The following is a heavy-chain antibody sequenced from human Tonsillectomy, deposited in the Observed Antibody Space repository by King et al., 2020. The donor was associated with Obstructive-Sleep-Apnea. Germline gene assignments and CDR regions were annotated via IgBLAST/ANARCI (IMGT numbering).Heavy chain of an antibody. J-gene: IGHJ4*02. CDR2: LWKDESKK. D-gene: IGHD3-10*01. V-gene: IGHV3-33*01. CDR3: ARETGGTGIQVGYFDN. CDR1: GFTLRSYG. Sequence: QLVQSGGGVVQPGRSLRLSCAVSGFTLRSYGMHWVRQAPGKGLEWVAVLWKDESKKYYAESVKGRFTISRDNSKNTLYLQMDSLRPDDTAVYYCARETGGTGIQVGYFDNWGQGTLVTVSS.